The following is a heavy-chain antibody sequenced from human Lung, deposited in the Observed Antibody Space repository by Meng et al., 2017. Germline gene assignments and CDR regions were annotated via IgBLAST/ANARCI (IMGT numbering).Heavy chain of an antibody. J-gene: IGHJ4*02. Sequence: QGQLVHSGAEVKKPGASVKVACEASGYTLSSDGFSWVRQAPGQGLEWLGWINTYNGKTDYAQKFQGRITMTTDTFTSTAYMELRNLRSDDTAVYYCATRGNPYLNCWGQGTLVTVSS. CDR3: ATRGNPYLNC. V-gene: IGHV1-18*01. CDR1: GYTLSSDG. CDR2: INTYNGKT.